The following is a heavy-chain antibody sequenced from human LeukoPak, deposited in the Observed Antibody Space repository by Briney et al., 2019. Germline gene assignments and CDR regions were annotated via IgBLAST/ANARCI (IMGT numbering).Heavy chain of an antibody. V-gene: IGHV1-3*01. J-gene: IGHJ6*02. CDR1: GGTFSSYA. D-gene: IGHD5-18*01. CDR2: INAGNGNT. Sequence: ASVKVSCKASGGTFSSYAISWVRQAPGQGLEWMGWINAGNGNTKYSQKFQGRVTITRDTSASTAYMELSSLRSEDTAVYYCASSIQLWDYYYYGMDVWGQGTTVTVSS. CDR3: ASSIQLWDYYYYGMDV.